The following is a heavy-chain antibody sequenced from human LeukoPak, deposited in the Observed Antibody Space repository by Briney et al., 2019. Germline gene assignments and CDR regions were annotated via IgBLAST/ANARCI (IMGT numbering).Heavy chain of an antibody. J-gene: IGHJ4*02. CDR1: GFTFSSYG. CDR2: IWYDGSNK. D-gene: IGHD3-22*01. V-gene: IGHV3-33*01. Sequence: GGSLRLSCAASGFTFSSYGMHWVRQAPGKGLEWGAVIWYDGSNKYYADSVKGRFTISRDNSKNTLYLQMNSLRAEDTAVYYCAREALNYYDSSGYYAFDYWGQGTLVTVSS. CDR3: AREALNYYDSSGYYAFDY.